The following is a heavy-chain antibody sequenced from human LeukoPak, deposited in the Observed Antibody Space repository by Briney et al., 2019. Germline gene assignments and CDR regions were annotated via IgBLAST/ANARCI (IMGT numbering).Heavy chain of an antibody. V-gene: IGHV1-18*01. D-gene: IGHD5/OR15-5a*01. CDR2: ISSYNGNT. J-gene: IGHJ4*02. Sequence: ASVKVSCKASGYTFSTSGISWVRQAPGQGLEWMGWISSYNGNTNYAQKLQGRVTMTTETSTSIVYMELRSLRSDDTAIYYCARDRGYSVYDRSDYWGQGTLVTVSS. CDR3: ARDRGYSVYDRSDY. CDR1: GYTFSTSG.